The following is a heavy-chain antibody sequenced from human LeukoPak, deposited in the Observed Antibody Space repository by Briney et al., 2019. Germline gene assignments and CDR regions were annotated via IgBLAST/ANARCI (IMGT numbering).Heavy chain of an antibody. CDR2: INRDGSEK. D-gene: IGHD6-13*01. CDR3: ASPLIAVPGGSFDY. J-gene: IGHJ4*02. CDR1: GFTFSTYW. V-gene: IGHV3-7*01. Sequence: QPGGSLRLSCAASGFTFSTYWMSWVRQAPGKGLEWVANINRDGSEKYYVDSVKGRFTISRDNAKNSLYLQMNSLRAEDTAVYYCASPLIAVPGGSFDYWGQGTLVTVSS.